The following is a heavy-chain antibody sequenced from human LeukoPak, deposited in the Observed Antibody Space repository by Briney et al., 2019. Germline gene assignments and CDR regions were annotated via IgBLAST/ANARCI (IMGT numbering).Heavy chain of an antibody. CDR2: ISGSGGST. J-gene: IGHJ4*02. V-gene: IGHV3-23*01. Sequence: GGSLRLSCAASGFTFNDYAMSWVRQAPGKGLEWVSAISGSGGSTYYADSVKGRFTISRDNSKNTLYLQMNSLRAEDTAVYYCAKDMARAVAGTADYWGQGTLVTVSS. CDR1: GFTFNDYA. CDR3: AKDMARAVAGTADY. D-gene: IGHD6-19*01.